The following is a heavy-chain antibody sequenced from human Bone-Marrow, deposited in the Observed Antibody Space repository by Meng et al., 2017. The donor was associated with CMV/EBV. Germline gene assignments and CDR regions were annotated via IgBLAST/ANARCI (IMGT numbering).Heavy chain of an antibody. D-gene: IGHD2-2*01. Sequence: GSLRLSCSGSGGSISRHSWTWVRQPPGKGLEWIAYYFYSGTTNYNPSLKSRVSRSVDTSKNQFSLKLSSVTAADTAVYYCARGAIVVVPAASEYYYYGMAVWGPGNTVTVSS. V-gene: IGHV4-59*11. CDR1: GGSISRHS. CDR3: ARGAIVVVPAASEYYYYGMAV. J-gene: IGHJ6*02. CDR2: YFYSGTT.